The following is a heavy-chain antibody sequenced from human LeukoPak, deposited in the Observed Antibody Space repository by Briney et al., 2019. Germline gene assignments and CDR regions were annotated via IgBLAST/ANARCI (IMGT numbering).Heavy chain of an antibody. J-gene: IGHJ6*03. CDR2: IYRSGST. CDR1: GYSISSGYY. CDR3: ARETSQKGAHYMDV. Sequence: PSETLSLTCTVSGYSISSGYYWVWIRQPPGKGLEWIGSIYRSGSTNYNPSLKSRVTISVDTSKDQFSLKLSSVTAADTAVYYCARETSQKGAHYMDVWGKGTTVTISS. D-gene: IGHD3-16*01. V-gene: IGHV4-38-2*02.